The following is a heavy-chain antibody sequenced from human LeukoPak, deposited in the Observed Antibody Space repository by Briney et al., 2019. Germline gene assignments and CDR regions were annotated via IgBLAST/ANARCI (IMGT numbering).Heavy chain of an antibody. J-gene: IGHJ6*03. CDR1: GGSFSGYY. Sequence: SETLSLTCAVYGGSFSGYYWSWIRQPPGKGLEWIGEINHSGSTNYNPSLKSRVTISVDTSKNQFSLKLSSVTAADTVVYYCARDQLLGSYYYYYMDVWGKGTTVTVSS. D-gene: IGHD2-2*01. CDR3: ARDQLLGSYYYYYMDV. V-gene: IGHV4-34*01. CDR2: INHSGST.